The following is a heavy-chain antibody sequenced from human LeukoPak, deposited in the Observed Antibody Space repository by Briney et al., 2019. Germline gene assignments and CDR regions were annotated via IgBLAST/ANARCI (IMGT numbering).Heavy chain of an antibody. V-gene: IGHV6-1*01. CDR3: ARDLSGIFDP. J-gene: IGHJ5*02. D-gene: IGHD3-16*02. Sequence: SQTLSLTCAISGDSVSDNRAAWNWIRQSPSRGLEWLGRTYYRSKWYRDYAVSVKTRIAINPDTSKNQFFLQVNSVTPEDTAVYYCARDLSGIFDPWGQGTLVTVPS. CDR1: GDSVSDNRAA. CDR2: TYYRSKWYR.